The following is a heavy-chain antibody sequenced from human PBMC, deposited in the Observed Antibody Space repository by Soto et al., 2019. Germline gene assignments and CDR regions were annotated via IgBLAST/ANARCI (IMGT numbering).Heavy chain of an antibody. CDR2: ITGSGVST. V-gene: IGHV3-23*01. Sequence: PGGPLRLSGEAAGVNFKDFGMSLVRQAPVRGLEWVSHITGSGVSTSYAASVKGRFTISRDNSKNTMYLQMDDLRVDDTAKYYCVKGSNSGWPRADYYDHWGQGAQVTVS. CDR3: VKGSNSGWPRADYYDH. J-gene: IGHJ4*02. CDR1: GVNFKDFG. D-gene: IGHD6-25*01.